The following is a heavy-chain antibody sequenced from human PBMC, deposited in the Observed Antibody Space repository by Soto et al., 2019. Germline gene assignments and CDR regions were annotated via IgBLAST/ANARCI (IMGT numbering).Heavy chain of an antibody. V-gene: IGHV4-59*01. CDR1: GGSISSYY. Sequence: QVQLQESGPGLVKPSETLSLTCTVSGGSISSYYWSWIRQPPGKGLEWIGYIYYSGSTNYNPSLKSRVTISVDTSKNQFSLKLSSVTAADTAVYYCARTYYYDSSGYYGYWGQGTLVTVSS. CDR3: ARTYYYDSSGYYGY. J-gene: IGHJ4*02. CDR2: IYYSGST. D-gene: IGHD3-22*01.